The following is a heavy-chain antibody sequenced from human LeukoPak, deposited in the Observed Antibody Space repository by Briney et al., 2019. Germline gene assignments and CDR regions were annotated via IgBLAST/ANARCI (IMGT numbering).Heavy chain of an antibody. CDR1: GFTFSNYA. V-gene: IGHV3-23*01. CDR3: ARDDRDAFDI. CDR2: ISGRGGST. J-gene: IGHJ3*02. Sequence: PGGSLRLSCAASGFTFSNYAMNWVRQAPGKGLEWASGISGRGGSTFYVDSVKGRFTISRDNSKNTLYLQMNSLRAEDTAVYYCARDDRDAFDIWGQGTMVTVS.